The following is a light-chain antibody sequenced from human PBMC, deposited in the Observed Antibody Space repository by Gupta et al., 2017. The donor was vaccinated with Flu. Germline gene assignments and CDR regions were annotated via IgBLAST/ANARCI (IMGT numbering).Light chain of an antibody. V-gene: IGKV3-11*01. CDR3: QKPSNWPPYT. Sequence: EVVLTQCTATLSFSTGERATLSCRVSQSVGTYLAWYHQKPGQTPTLLIYDASNRATVIPARFSGSGSVTDFTLTISSLEPEDFAVYYCQKPSNWPPYTFGQGTRLEI. J-gene: IGKJ2*01. CDR2: DAS. CDR1: QSVGTY.